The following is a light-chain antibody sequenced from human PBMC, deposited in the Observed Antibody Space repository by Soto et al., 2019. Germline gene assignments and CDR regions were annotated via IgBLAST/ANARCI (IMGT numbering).Light chain of an antibody. CDR3: SSHAGTKNVV. J-gene: IGLJ2*01. CDR2: DVS. V-gene: IGLV2-8*01. CDR1: SSDVGGNNY. Sequence: QSALTQPPSASGSPGQSVTISCTGTSSDVGGNNYVSWYQQYPGKVPKLMIYDVSKRPSGVPDRFSGSKSGNTASLTVSGLQAEDEADYYCSSHAGTKNVVFGGGTKVTVL.